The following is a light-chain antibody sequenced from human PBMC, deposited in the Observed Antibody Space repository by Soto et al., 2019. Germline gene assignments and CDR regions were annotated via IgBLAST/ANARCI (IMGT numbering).Light chain of an antibody. Sequence: DIQMTQSPSSLSASVGDRVTISCQASQDISLRLNWYQHKPGQPPKLMIYDASSSGPGVPSRFGGRGPGTQFIFAIFSLQHEDFATYYCQHYADLPPWRTFGGGKKV. CDR2: DAS. V-gene: IGKV1-33*01. CDR1: QDISLR. J-gene: IGKJ4*01. CDR3: QHYADLPPWRT.